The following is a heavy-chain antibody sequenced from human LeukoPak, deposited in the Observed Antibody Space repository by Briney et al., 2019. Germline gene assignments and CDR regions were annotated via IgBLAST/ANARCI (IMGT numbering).Heavy chain of an antibody. J-gene: IGHJ4*02. V-gene: IGHV3-48*03. Sequence: GGSLRLSCAASGFTFSSYEMNWVRQAPGKGLEWVSYISSSGSTIYYADSVKGRFTISRDNAKDSLYLQMNSLRAEDTAVYYCARTYSSAHEYYFDYWGQGTLVTVSS. CDR2: ISSSGSTI. CDR3: ARTYSSAHEYYFDY. CDR1: GFTFSSYE. D-gene: IGHD3-22*01.